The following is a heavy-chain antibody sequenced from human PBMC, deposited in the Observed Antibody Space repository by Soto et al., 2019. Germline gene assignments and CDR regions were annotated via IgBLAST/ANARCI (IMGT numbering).Heavy chain of an antibody. V-gene: IGHV1-69*08. D-gene: IGHD6-13*01. J-gene: IGHJ4*02. CDR3: ARDVVVGGSWFYLFDY. CDR1: GGTFSSYT. Sequence: QVQLVQSGAEVKKPGSSVKVSCKASGGTFSSYTISWVRQAPGQGLEWMGRIIPILGIANYAQKFQGRVTITADKSTSTAYMELSSLISEDTAVYYCARDVVVGGSWFYLFDYWGQGTLVTVSS. CDR2: IIPILGIA.